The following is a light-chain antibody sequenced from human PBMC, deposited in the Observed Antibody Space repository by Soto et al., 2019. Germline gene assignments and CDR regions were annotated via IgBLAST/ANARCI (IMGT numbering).Light chain of an antibody. V-gene: IGKV1-33*01. CDR1: HDISNC. J-gene: IGKJ3*01. Sequence: DIQMTQSPSSLSASVGDRVTITCQASHDISNCLNWYQQKPGKAPKLLIYDAFNSETGVPSRFSGSGSGTDFTFTISSLQPEDIETYYCQQYENLPLTFGPGTKVDIK. CDR3: QQYENLPLT. CDR2: DAF.